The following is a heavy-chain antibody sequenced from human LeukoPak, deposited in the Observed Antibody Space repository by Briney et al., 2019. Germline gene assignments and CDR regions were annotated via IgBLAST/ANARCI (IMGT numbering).Heavy chain of an antibody. CDR3: ARAITAAFDI. J-gene: IGHJ3*02. CDR2: ISSSSSYI. CDR1: GFTFSSYS. D-gene: IGHD1-14*01. V-gene: IGHV3-21*01. Sequence: GGSLRLSCAASGFTFSSYSMNWVRQAPGKGLEWVSSISSSSSYIYYADSVKGRFTISRDNAKNSLYLQLNSLRAEDTAVYYCARAITAAFDIWGQGTMVTVSS.